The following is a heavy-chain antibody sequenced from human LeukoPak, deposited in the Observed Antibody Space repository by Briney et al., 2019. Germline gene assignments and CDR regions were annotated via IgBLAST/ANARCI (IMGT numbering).Heavy chain of an antibody. CDR1: GFTFSSFA. V-gene: IGHV3-23*01. D-gene: IGHD6-13*01. CDR2: ISGSGDIT. CDR3: AKQIATAGVYYFDS. J-gene: IGHJ4*02. Sequence: GGSLRLSCAASGFTFSSFAMSWVRQAPGKGLEWVSTISGSGDITYYADSVKGRFTISRDNSKNTLFLQMNSLRAEDTAVYYCAKQIATAGVYYFDSWGQGTLVTVSS.